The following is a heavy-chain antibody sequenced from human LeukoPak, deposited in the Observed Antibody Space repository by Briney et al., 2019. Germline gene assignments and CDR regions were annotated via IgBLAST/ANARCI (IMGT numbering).Heavy chain of an antibody. V-gene: IGHV3-30*18. J-gene: IGHJ4*02. CDR3: AKSTTVTQRGYFDY. Sequence: GSLRLSCAASGFTFSSYGMHWVRQAPAKGLEWVAIISYDGSNKYYADSVKGRFTISRDNSKNTLYLQMNSQRAEDTAVYYCAKSTTVTQRGYFDYWGQGTLVTVSS. CDR1: GFTFSSYG. CDR2: ISYDGSNK. D-gene: IGHD4-17*01.